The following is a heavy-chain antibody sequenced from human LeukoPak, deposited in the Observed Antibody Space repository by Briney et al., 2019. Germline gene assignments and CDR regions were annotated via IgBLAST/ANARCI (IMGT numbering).Heavy chain of an antibody. J-gene: IGHJ4*02. CDR1: GFTFSSSA. Sequence: GGSLRLSCAASGFTFSSSAMHWVRQAPGKGLEWVTLISNDESNKYYADSVKGRFTISRDNSKNTLYLQMNSLRAEDTAVYYCARGDSSGYMWGQGTLVTVSS. V-gene: IGHV3-30-3*01. CDR2: ISNDESNK. D-gene: IGHD3-22*01. CDR3: ARGDSSGYM.